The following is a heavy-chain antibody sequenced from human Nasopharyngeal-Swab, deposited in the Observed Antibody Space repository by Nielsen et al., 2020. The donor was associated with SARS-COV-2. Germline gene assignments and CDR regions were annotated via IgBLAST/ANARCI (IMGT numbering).Heavy chain of an antibody. CDR2: ISAYNGNT. CDR3: ARVWSSSSWYIMGYYYYGMDV. Sequence: SVKVSCKASGYTFTSYGISWVRQAPGQGLEWMGWISAYNGNTNYAQKFQGRVTMTRNTSISTAYMELSSLRSEDTAVYYCARVWSSSSWYIMGYYYYGMDVWGQGTTVTVSS. D-gene: IGHD6-13*01. V-gene: IGHV1-18*01. J-gene: IGHJ6*02. CDR1: GYTFTSYG.